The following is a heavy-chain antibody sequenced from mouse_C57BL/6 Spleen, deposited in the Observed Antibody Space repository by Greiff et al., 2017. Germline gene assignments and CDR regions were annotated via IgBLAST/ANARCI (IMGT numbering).Heavy chain of an antibody. D-gene: IGHD4-1*02. CDR1: GYTFTDYY. Sequence: VQLQQSGPVLVKPGASVKMSCKASGYTFTDYYMNWVKQSHGKSLEWIGVINPYNGGTSYNQKLKGKATLTVDKSSSTAYMELNSRTSEDSAVYYCARSTDYYAMDYWGQGTSVTVSS. CDR3: ARSTDYYAMDY. V-gene: IGHV1-19*01. J-gene: IGHJ4*01. CDR2: INPYNGGT.